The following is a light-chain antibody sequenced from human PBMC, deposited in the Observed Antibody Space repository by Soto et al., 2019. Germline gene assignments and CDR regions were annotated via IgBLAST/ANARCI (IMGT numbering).Light chain of an antibody. CDR2: SES. V-gene: IGKV1-27*01. Sequence: DIQMTQSPSSLSASVGDSVTITCRASQGINNYLAWYQQKPGKVPVLLIYSESTLKPGIPSRFSGSGAGTDFTLTISSLQPEDFATYYCQKYDSATRTFGQGTKVDIK. CDR3: QKYDSATRT. J-gene: IGKJ1*01. CDR1: QGINNY.